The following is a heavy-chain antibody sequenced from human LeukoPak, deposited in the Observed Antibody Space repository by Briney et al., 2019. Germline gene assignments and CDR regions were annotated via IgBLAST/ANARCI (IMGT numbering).Heavy chain of an antibody. CDR1: GASLTSYF. Sequence: PSETLSLTCSVSGASLTSYFWSWLRQPPGKGLEWIAYIGPSGSTTFNPSLKSRLTMSLDTSKSQFSLILTSVTAADTAVYFCARHQTGFSYPLDIWGLGTTVTVSS. CDR2: IGPSGST. CDR3: ARHQTGFSYPLDI. J-gene: IGHJ3*02. D-gene: IGHD3-3*01. V-gene: IGHV4-4*09.